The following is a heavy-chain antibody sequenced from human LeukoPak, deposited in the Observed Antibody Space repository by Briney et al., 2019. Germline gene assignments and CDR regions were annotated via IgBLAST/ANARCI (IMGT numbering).Heavy chain of an antibody. V-gene: IGHV3-7*01. D-gene: IGHD3-10*01. CDR2: INRDGSEK. CDR3: ARDRYYVSGTYYRFDY. Sequence: GGSLRLSCAASGFTFSNFWMMWVRQAPGKGLEWVANINRDGSEKNYVDSVKGRLTISRDNARNSLYLQMNTLRAEETAVYYCARDRYYVSGTYYRFDYWGPGALVTVSS. J-gene: IGHJ4*02. CDR1: GFTFSNFW.